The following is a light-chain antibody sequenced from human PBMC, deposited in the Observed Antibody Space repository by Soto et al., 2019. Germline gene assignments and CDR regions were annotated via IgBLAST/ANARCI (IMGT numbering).Light chain of an antibody. J-gene: IGKJ1*01. CDR3: QQYGSSPT. CDR2: GAS. Sequence: EIVMTQSRGTLSLSPGERATLSCRASQNVISSYLAWYQQKPGQAPRLLIYGASSRATGIPDRFSGSGSGTDFTLTISRLEPDDFAVYYCQQYGSSPTFGQGTKVEIK. V-gene: IGKV3-20*01. CDR1: QNVISSY.